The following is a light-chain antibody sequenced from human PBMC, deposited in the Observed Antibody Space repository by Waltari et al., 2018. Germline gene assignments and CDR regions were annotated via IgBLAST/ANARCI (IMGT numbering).Light chain of an antibody. CDR2: DVS. CDR3: SSQSSDDVVL. CDR1: SSDVGTYNS. Sequence: QSALTQPASVSGSPGQSITLSCTWTSSDVGTYNSVSWYQDHPGQGPKVIIYDVSDRPSGVSARFSGSKSGNTASLTISGLQAEDEADYYCSSQSSDDVVLFGGGTKVTVL. J-gene: IGLJ3*02. V-gene: IGLV2-14*03.